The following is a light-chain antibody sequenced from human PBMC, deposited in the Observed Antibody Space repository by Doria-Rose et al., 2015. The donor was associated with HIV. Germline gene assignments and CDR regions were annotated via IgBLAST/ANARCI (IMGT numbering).Light chain of an antibody. V-gene: IGKV1-9*01. Sequence: TQSPSFLSASVGVRVTITCRASQGISRYLAWYQQKPGQDPTLLIFGASTLQSGVTSRFSGSGSGTEFTLTISSLQPEDFATYYCQQFDSFPRTFGQGTKVELK. CDR2: GAS. J-gene: IGKJ1*01. CDR3: QQFDSFPRT. CDR1: QGISRY.